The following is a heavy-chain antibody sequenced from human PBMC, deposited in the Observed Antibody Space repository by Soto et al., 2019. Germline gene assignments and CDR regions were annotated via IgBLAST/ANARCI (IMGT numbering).Heavy chain of an antibody. CDR3: ARVTEVYYGSGKTNWFDP. Sequence: SETLSLTCTVSGGSISSYYWSWTRQPPGKGLEWIGYIYYSGSTNYNPSLKSRVTISVDTSKNQFSLKLSSVTAADTAAYYCARVTEVYYGSGKTNWFDPWGQGTLVTVSS. CDR1: GGSISSYY. V-gene: IGHV4-59*08. J-gene: IGHJ5*02. D-gene: IGHD3-10*01. CDR2: IYYSGST.